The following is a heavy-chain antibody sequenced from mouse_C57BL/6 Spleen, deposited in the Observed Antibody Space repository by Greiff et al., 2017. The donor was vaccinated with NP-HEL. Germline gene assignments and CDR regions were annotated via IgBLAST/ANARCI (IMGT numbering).Heavy chain of an antibody. CDR3: ARAPLPFAY. CDR2: IDPSDSYT. J-gene: IGHJ3*01. Sequence: QVQLQQPGAELVMPGASVKLSCKASGYTFTSYWMHWVKQRPGQGLEWIGEIDPSDSYTNYNQKFKGKSTLTVDKSSSTAYMQLSSLTSEDSAVYYCARAPLPFAYWGQGTLVTVSA. CDR1: GYTFTSYW. D-gene: IGHD2-1*01. V-gene: IGHV1-69*01.